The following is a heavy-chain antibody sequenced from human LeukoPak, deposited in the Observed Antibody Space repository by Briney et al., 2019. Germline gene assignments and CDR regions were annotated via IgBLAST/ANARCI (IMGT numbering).Heavy chain of an antibody. CDR3: ARVARGYGGNLIGDY. Sequence: ASVTVSCKASGYTFTGYYMHWVRQAPGQGLEWMGWINPNSGGTNYAQKFQGRVTMTRDTSISTAYMELSRLRSDDTAVYYCARVARGYGGNLIGDYWGQGTLVTVSS. D-gene: IGHD4-23*01. V-gene: IGHV1-2*02. J-gene: IGHJ4*02. CDR2: INPNSGGT. CDR1: GYTFTGYY.